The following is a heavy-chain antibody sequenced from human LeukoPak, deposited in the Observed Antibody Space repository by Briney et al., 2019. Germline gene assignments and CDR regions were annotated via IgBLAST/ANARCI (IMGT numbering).Heavy chain of an antibody. CDR3: ARGVVVVVAATPINWFDP. CDR2: IYYSGST. CDR1: GGSISSGGSY. V-gene: IGHV4-31*03. Sequence: SETLSLTCTVSGGSISSGGSYWSWIRQHPGKGLEWIGYIYYSGSTYYNPSLKSRVTISVDTSKNQFSLKLSSVTAADTAVYYCARGVVVVVAATPINWFDPWGQGTLVTVSS. J-gene: IGHJ5*02. D-gene: IGHD2-15*01.